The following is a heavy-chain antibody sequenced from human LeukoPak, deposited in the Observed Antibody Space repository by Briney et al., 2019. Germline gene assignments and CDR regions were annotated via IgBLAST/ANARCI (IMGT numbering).Heavy chain of an antibody. CDR2: IYYSGST. V-gene: IGHV4-59*01. Sequence: SETLSLTCTVSGGSLSSYYWSWIRQPPGKGLEWIGYIYYSGSTNYNPSLMSRVTISVDTSKNQFSLKLSSVTAADTAVYYCARSVGGDSSGYPPSYWGQGTLVTVSS. CDR1: GGSLSSYY. CDR3: ARSVGGDSSGYPPSY. D-gene: IGHD3-22*01. J-gene: IGHJ4*02.